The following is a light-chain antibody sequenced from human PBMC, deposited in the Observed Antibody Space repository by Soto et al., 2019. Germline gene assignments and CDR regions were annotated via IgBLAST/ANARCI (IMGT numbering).Light chain of an antibody. J-gene: IGKJ3*01. V-gene: IGKV3-11*01. CDR1: QSVSRY. Sequence: EVVLTQSPATLSLSTGETATLSCRTSQSVSRYLAWYQQKTGQAPRLLINGVSNRATGIPARFSGSGSGTDFTLNISSLEPEDFAVYYCQQRSNYYRVTFGPGTKVYIK. CDR3: QQRSNYYRVT. CDR2: GVS.